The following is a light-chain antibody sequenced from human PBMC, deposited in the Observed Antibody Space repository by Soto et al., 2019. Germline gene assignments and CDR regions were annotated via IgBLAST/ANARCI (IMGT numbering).Light chain of an antibody. CDR1: QSLVYSDGKTY. Sequence: DVVMTQSPLSLPVTLGQPASISCRSSQSLVYSDGKTYLNWFQQGPGQSPRRLIYNVSNRDSGVPARFSGSGSGTDFTLTISRVEAEDVAVYYCMQGTHWPPYTFGQGTKVDIK. J-gene: IGKJ2*01. CDR2: NVS. V-gene: IGKV2-30*01. CDR3: MQGTHWPPYT.